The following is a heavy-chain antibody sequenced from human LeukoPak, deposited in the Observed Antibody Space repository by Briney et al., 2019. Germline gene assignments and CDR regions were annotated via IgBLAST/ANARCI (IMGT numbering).Heavy chain of an antibody. J-gene: IGHJ3*02. Sequence: ASVKVSCKTSGGTFSSYAISWVRQAPGQGLEWMGGIIPIFGTANYAQKFQGRVTITADESTSTAYMELSSLRSEDTAVYYCARVAAWDAFDIWGQGTMVTVSS. D-gene: IGHD6-25*01. V-gene: IGHV1-69*01. CDR2: IIPIFGTA. CDR3: ARVAAWDAFDI. CDR1: GGTFSSYA.